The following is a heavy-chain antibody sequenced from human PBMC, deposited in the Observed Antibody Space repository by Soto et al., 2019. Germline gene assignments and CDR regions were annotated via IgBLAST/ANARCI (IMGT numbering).Heavy chain of an antibody. J-gene: IGHJ4*02. V-gene: IGHV5-51*01. CDR3: ARSGVVVAATLAFDY. CDR2: IYPGDSDT. D-gene: IGHD2-15*01. Sequence: PGESLKISCKGSGYSFTSYWIGWVRQMPGKGLEWMGIIYPGDSDTRYSPSFQGQVTISADKSISTAYLQWSSLKASDTAMYYCARSGVVVAATLAFDYWGQGTLVTVSS. CDR1: GYSFTSYW.